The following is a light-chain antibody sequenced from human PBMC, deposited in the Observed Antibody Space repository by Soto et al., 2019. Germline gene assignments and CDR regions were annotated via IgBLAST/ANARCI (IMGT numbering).Light chain of an antibody. J-gene: IGKJ4*01. CDR1: QSVSSN. Sequence: EIVMTQSPATLSVSPGERATLSCRASQSVSSNLAWYQQKPGQAPRLLIYGASTRATGIPARFSGSGSGTEFTPTISSLQSEDFAVYYCQTYNNWPPLTFGGGTKVEIK. V-gene: IGKV3-15*01. CDR2: GAS. CDR3: QTYNNWPPLT.